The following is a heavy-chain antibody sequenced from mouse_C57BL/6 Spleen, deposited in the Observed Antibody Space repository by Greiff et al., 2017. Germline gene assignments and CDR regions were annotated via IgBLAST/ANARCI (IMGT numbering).Heavy chain of an antibody. CDR3: ARRSLLPYWYIDV. CDR2: IYPADSET. D-gene: IGHD6-1*01. CDR1: GYTFTSYW. J-gene: IGHJ1*03. Sequence: QVQLKQPGAELVRPGSSVKLSCKASGYTFTSYWMHWVKQRPVQGLEWIGNIYPADSETNYNQKFKDKATLTADKSSSTAYMQLSSLTSEDSAVYYCARRSLLPYWYIDVWGTGTTVTVSS. V-gene: IGHV1-52*01.